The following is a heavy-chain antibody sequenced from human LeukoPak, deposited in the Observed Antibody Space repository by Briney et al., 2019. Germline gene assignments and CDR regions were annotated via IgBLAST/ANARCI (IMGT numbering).Heavy chain of an antibody. CDR1: GFTFSSYG. Sequence: GRSLRLSCAASGFTFSSYGMHWVRQAPGKGLEWVAVIWYDGTNKYYADSVRGRFTISRDSSKNTLYLQMNSLRAEDTAVYYCAKSGRNWAYLEYWGQGTLVTVSS. J-gene: IGHJ4*02. D-gene: IGHD7-27*01. CDR3: AKSGRNWAYLEY. CDR2: IWYDGTNK. V-gene: IGHV3-33*06.